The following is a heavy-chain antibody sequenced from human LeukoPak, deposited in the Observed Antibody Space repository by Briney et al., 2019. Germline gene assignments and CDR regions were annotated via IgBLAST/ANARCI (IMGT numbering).Heavy chain of an antibody. CDR1: GYTLTELS. CDR3: ARSDTVTTMYYFDY. CDR2: FDPEDGET. V-gene: IGHV1-24*01. Sequence: ASVKVSCKVSGYTLTELSMHWVRQAPGKGLEWMGGFDPEDGETIYAQKFQGRVTMTRDTSTSTVYMELSSLRSEDTAVYYCARSDTVTTMYYFDYWGQGTLVTVSS. D-gene: IGHD4-17*01. J-gene: IGHJ4*02.